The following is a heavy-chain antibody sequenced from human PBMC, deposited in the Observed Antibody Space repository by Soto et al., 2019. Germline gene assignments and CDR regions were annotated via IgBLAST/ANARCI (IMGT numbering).Heavy chain of an antibody. Sequence: GGSLRLSCAASGFTFSRYGMHWVRQAPGKGLEWVAVISYDASNKDYADSVKGRFTISRDNSKNTLYLQMNSLRAEDTAVFYCASSPYYYDTSGSPDYFDYWGQGTLVTVSS. D-gene: IGHD3-22*01. CDR1: GFTFSRYG. CDR2: ISYDASNK. J-gene: IGHJ4*02. V-gene: IGHV3-30*03. CDR3: ASSPYYYDTSGSPDYFDY.